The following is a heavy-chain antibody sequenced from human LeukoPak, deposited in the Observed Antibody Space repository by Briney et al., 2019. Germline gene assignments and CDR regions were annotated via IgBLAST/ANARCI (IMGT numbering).Heavy chain of an antibody. J-gene: IGHJ4*02. V-gene: IGHV3-49*04. D-gene: IGHD3-10*01. Sequence: GGSLRLSCTASGFTFGDYAMSWVRQAPGKGLEWVGFIRSKAYGGTTEYAASVKGRFTISRDDSKSIAYLQMNSLKTEDTAVYYCTSENDGSGSYYFPYFDYWGQGTLVTVSS. CDR2: IRSKAYGGTT. CDR3: TSENDGSGSYYFPYFDY. CDR1: GFTFGDYA.